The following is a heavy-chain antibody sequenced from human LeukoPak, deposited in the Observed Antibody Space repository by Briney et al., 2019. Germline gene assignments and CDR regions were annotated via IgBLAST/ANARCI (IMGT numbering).Heavy chain of an antibody. CDR3: ARDNVGALDY. CDR2: MKQDGSAK. J-gene: IGHJ4*01. Sequence: PGGSLRLSCAASGLTVRSNYMGWVRQAPGKGLEWVANMKQDGSAKHYADSVKGRFSISRDNSKNSVYLQMDSLRAEDTALYYCARDNVGALDYWGHGTLVTVSS. V-gene: IGHV3-7*01. CDR1: GLTVRSNY. D-gene: IGHD1-26*01.